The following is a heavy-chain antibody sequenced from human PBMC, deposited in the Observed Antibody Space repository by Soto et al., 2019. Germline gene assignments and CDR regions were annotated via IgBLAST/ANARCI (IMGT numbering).Heavy chain of an antibody. CDR3: ARVYNWNLYLFDP. D-gene: IGHD1-20*01. Sequence: PSETLSLTCTVSGGSISSSSYYWGWIRQPPGKGLEWIGSIYYSGSTYYNPSLKSRVTISVDTSKNQFSLKLSSVTAADTAVYYCARVYNWNLYLFDPWGQGTLVTVSS. CDR1: GGSISSSSYY. V-gene: IGHV4-39*01. CDR2: IYYSGST. J-gene: IGHJ5*02.